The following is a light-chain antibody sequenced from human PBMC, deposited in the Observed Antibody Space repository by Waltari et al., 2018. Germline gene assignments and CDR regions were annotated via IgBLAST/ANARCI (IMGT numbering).Light chain of an antibody. CDR3: QQYYSTPIT. CDR2: WAS. V-gene: IGKV4-1*01. Sequence: DIVMTQSPDSLAVSLGERATINCKSSQSVFYSSNNRNYLAWYQQKPGQPPKLLMYWASTRQSGVPDRFSGSGSGTNFTLTIASLQAEDVAVYFCQQYYSTPITFGQGTRRQIK. J-gene: IGKJ5*01. CDR1: QSVFYSSNNRNY.